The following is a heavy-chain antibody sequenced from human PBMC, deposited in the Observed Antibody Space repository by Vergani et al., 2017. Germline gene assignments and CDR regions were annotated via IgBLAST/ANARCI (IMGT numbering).Heavy chain of an antibody. CDR1: GFTFSSYA. J-gene: IGHJ5*02. CDR2: ISYDGSNK. V-gene: IGHV3-30-3*01. CDR3: ARDQADNSEGWFDP. D-gene: IGHD2/OR15-2a*01. Sequence: VQLVESGGGVVQPGRSLRLSCVVSGFTFSSYAMHWVRQAPGKGLEWVAVISYDGSNKYYADSVKGRFTISRDNSKNTLYLQMNSLRAEDTAVYYCARDQADNSEGWFDPWGQGTLVTVSS.